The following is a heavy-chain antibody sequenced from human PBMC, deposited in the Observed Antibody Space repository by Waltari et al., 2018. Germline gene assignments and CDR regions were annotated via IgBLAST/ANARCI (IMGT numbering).Heavy chain of an antibody. J-gene: IGHJ4*02. CDR2: INPNSGGT. Sequence: QVQLVQSGAEVKKPGASVKVSCKASGYTFTGYYMHWVRQAPGQGLEWMGWINPNSGGTNYAQKFQGRVTMTRDTSISTAYLQWSSLKASDTAMYYCARFYGIAAAGTGYFDYWGQGTLVTVSS. CDR3: ARFYGIAAAGTGYFDY. V-gene: IGHV1-2*02. CDR1: GYTFTGYY. D-gene: IGHD6-13*01.